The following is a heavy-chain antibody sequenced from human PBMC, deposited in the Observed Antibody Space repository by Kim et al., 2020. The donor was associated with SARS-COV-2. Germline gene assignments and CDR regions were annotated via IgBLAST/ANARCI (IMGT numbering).Heavy chain of an antibody. CDR1: GFTVSSYY. V-gene: IGHV3-53*01. Sequence: GGSLRLSCAPSGFTVSSYYMTWVRQAPGKGLECVSVIYTGGRAYYADSVKGRFTLSRDNSKNTLYLQMNSRRVEDTAVYYCARAEVGWESGMDVWGQGTTVTVSS. CDR3: ARAEVGWESGMDV. D-gene: IGHD1-26*01. J-gene: IGHJ6*02. CDR2: IYTGGRA.